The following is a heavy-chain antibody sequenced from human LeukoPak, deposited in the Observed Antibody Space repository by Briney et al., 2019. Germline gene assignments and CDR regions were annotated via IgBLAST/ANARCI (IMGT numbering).Heavy chain of an antibody. CDR1: GDSVSSNSAA. Sequence: SQTLSLTCAIYGDSVSSNSAARNWIRQSPSRGLEWLGRTYYRSKWSNNYAISVKRRISINPDTSKNQFSLQLNSVTPEDTAIYYCARIVDGAPDYWGQGTLVTVSS. CDR2: TYYRSKWSN. CDR3: ARIVDGAPDY. J-gene: IGHJ4*02. V-gene: IGHV6-1*01. D-gene: IGHD1-26*01.